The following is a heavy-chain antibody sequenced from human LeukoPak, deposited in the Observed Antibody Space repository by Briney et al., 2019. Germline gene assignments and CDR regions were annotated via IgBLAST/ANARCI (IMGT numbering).Heavy chain of an antibody. CDR3: AREVSELLFDY. Sequence: SVKVSCKASGGTFSSYALSWVRQAPGKGLEWMGRIIPIFGIANYAQKFQGGVTITADKSTSTAYMELSSLRSEDTAVYYCAREVSELLFDYWGQGTLVTVSS. V-gene: IGHV1-69*04. J-gene: IGHJ4*02. CDR2: IIPIFGIA. D-gene: IGHD2-15*01. CDR1: GGTFSSYA.